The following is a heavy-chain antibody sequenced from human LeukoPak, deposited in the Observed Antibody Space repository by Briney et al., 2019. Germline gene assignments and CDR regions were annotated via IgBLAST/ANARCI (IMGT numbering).Heavy chain of an antibody. D-gene: IGHD1-26*01. CDR2: ISGSGGST. V-gene: IGHV3-23*01. CDR3: ARVVHHWWELAYYFDY. CDR1: GFTFSSYA. J-gene: IGHJ4*02. Sequence: GGSLRLSCAASGFTFSSYAMSWVRQAPGKGLEWVSAISGSGGSTYYADSVKGRFTISRDNAKNSLYLQMNSLRAEDTAVYYCARVVHHWWELAYYFDYWGQGTLVTVSS.